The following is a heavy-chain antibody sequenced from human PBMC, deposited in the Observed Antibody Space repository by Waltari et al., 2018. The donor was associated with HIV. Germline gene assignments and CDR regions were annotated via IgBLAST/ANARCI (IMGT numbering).Heavy chain of an antibody. Sequence: QVQLVQSGAEVAKPGASVRLSCKTSGYTFGDYAIHWVRQAPGQGLEWRGWSNGGKGNTGYSETSQGRFTITRDTSAATAYLEVTDLRSEDTALYYCAREPIISVANNAFDVWGLGSMVTVSS. CDR3: AREPIISVANNAFDV. D-gene: IGHD6-19*01. V-gene: IGHV1-3*01. CDR1: GYTFGDYA. J-gene: IGHJ3*01. CDR2: SNGGKGNT.